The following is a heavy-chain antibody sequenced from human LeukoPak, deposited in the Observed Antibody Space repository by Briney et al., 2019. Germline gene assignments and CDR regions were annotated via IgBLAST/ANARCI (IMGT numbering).Heavy chain of an antibody. CDR1: GYTFTSYW. V-gene: IGHV5-51*01. D-gene: IGHD3-16*01. Sequence: GESLKISCKGSGYTFTSYWIGWVRQKPGKGLEWMGLIFPGDSDTKYSPSFQGQVTISADKSISTAYLQWSSLKASDTAMYYCATYFAGAETFDIWGQGTMVTVSS. CDR2: IFPGDSDT. CDR3: ATYFAGAETFDI. J-gene: IGHJ3*02.